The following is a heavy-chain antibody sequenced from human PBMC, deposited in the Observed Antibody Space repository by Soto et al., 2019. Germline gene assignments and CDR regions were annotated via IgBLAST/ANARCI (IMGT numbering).Heavy chain of an antibody. J-gene: IGHJ6*03. CDR3: ARVGSSGSYYYYYYMDV. CDR1: GFTFSSYD. D-gene: IGHD3-10*01. V-gene: IGHV3-13*01. Sequence: PGGSLRLSCAASGFTFSSYDMHWVRQATGKGLEWVSAIGTAGDTYYPGSVKGRFTISRENAKNSLYLQMNSLRAEDTAVYYCARVGSSGSYYYYYYMDVWGKGTTVTVSS. CDR2: IGTAGDT.